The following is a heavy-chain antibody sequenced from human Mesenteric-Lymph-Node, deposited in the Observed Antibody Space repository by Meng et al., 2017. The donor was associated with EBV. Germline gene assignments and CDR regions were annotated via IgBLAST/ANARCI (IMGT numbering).Heavy chain of an antibody. Sequence: LQRQDFGPGLVKPSETLSLTCTVSGGSISSSTYYWGWIRQPPGKGLEWIGSIYYSGSTYYNPSLKSRVTISISTSKNQFSLKLSSVTAADTAVYYCARDWGLRAYFQYWGQGTLVTASS. J-gene: IGHJ1*01. CDR2: IYYSGST. D-gene: IGHD3-16*01. CDR3: ARDWGLRAYFQY. V-gene: IGHV4-39*07. CDR1: GGSISSSTYY.